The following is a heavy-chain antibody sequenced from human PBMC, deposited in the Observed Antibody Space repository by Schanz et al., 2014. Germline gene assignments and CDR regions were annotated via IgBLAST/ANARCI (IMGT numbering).Heavy chain of an antibody. CDR3: ARDGGRDGYNLAFDV. J-gene: IGHJ3*01. CDR1: GFTFRSYW. Sequence: EVQLVESGGGLVQPGGSLRVSCAASGFTFRSYWMNWVRQAPGKGLEWVSSMYINSGSTQYADSVKGRFIISRDSSKNTLFLQMNSLRAEDTAVYFCARDGGRDGYNLAFDVWGQGTLVTVSS. D-gene: IGHD5-12*01. V-gene: IGHV3-23*04. CDR2: MYINSGST.